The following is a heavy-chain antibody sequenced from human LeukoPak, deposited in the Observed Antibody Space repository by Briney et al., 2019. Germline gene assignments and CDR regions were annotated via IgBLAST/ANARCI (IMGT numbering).Heavy chain of an antibody. CDR2: IYSGGST. CDR1: GFTVSSNY. V-gene: IGHV3-66*01. CDR3: AKVAVAGLPGWFDP. D-gene: IGHD6-19*01. Sequence: PGGSLRLSCAASGFTVSSNYMSWVRQAPGKGLEWVSVIYSGGSTYYADSVKGRFTISRDNSKNTLYLQMNSLRAEDTAVYYCAKVAVAGLPGWFDPWGQGTLGTVSS. J-gene: IGHJ5*02.